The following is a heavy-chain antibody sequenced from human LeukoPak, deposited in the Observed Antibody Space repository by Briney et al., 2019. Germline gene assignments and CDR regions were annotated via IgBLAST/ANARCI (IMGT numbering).Heavy chain of an antibody. Sequence: SETLSLTCTVSSGSISTSNYYWGWIRQPPGTGLEWIGSIYYSGSTYYNPSLKSRVTISVDTSKNQFSLKLSSVTAADTAVYYCARAPATYYDILTGYYRPANFDYWGQGTLVTVSS. V-gene: IGHV4-39*07. D-gene: IGHD3-9*01. CDR1: SGSISTSNYY. CDR3: ARAPATYYDILTGYYRPANFDY. J-gene: IGHJ4*02. CDR2: IYYSGST.